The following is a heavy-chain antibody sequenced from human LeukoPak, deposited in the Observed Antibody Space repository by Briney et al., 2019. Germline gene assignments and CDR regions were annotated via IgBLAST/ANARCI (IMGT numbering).Heavy chain of an antibody. CDR3: ARDQTRDGERRNWFDP. V-gene: IGHV4-4*07. D-gene: IGHD4-17*01. CDR1: GGSISSYY. J-gene: IGHJ5*02. Sequence: SETLSLTCTVSGGSISSYYWSWIRQPAGKGLEWIGRIYTSGSTNYNPSLKSRVTISVDKSKNQFSLKLSSVTAADTAVYYCARDQTRDGERRNWFDPWGQGTLVTVSS. CDR2: IYTSGST.